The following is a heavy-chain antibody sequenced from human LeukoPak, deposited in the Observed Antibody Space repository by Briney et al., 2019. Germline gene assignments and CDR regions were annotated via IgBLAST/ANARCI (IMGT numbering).Heavy chain of an antibody. CDR2: INPNSGGT. Sequence: ASVKVSCKASGYTFTGYYMHWVRQAPGQGLEWMGWINPNSGGTDYAQKFQGRVTMTRDTSISTAYMELSRLRSDDTAVYYCARDQEHSGRYYYYMDVWGKGTTVTVSS. CDR3: ARDQEHSGRYYYYMDV. J-gene: IGHJ6*03. D-gene: IGHD6-19*01. V-gene: IGHV1-2*02. CDR1: GYTFTGYY.